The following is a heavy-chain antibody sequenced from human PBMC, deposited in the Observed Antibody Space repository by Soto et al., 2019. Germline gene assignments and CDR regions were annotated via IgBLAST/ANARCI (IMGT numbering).Heavy chain of an antibody. CDR2: ISGSGGST. CDR3: AKVEDFDWLFPIDY. J-gene: IGHJ4*02. V-gene: IGHV3-23*01. D-gene: IGHD3-9*01. Sequence: GGSLRLSCAASGFTSGFTFSSYAMSWVRQAPGKGLEWVSAISGSGGSTYYADSVKGRFTISRDNSKNTLYLQMNSLRAEDTAVYYCAKVEDFDWLFPIDYWGQGTLVTVSS. CDR1: GFTFSSYA.